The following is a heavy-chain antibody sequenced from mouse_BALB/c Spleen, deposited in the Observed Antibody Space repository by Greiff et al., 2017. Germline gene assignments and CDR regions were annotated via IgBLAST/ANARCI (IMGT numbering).Heavy chain of an antibody. CDR2: ISSGGSYT. Sequence: EVKLMESGGGLVKPGGSLKLSCAASGFTFSSYAMSWVRQSPEKRLEWVAEISSGGSYTYYPDTVTGRFTISRDNAKNTLYLEMSSLRSEDTAMYYCARDRDDYFDYWGQGTTLTVSS. J-gene: IGHJ2*01. CDR1: GFTFSSYA. CDR3: ARDRDDYFDY. D-gene: IGHD3-3*01. V-gene: IGHV5-9-4*01.